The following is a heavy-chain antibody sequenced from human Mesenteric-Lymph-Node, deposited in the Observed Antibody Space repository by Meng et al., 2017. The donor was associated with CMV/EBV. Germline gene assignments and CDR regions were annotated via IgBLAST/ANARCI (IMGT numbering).Heavy chain of an antibody. CDR1: GFTFSTYS. Sequence: GGSLRLSCAASGFTFSTYSMNWVRQAPGKGLEWVSSISSSSSYTYYADSVKGRFTISRDNAKDSLYLQMNSLRAEDTAVYYCARGRVAYWGQGTLVTVSS. J-gene: IGHJ4*02. V-gene: IGHV3-21*04. CDR3: ARGRVAY. CDR2: ISSSSSYT.